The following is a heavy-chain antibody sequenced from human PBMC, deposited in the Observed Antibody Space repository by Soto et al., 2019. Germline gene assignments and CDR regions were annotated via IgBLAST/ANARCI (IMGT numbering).Heavy chain of an antibody. D-gene: IGHD3-3*02. CDR3: GRLSTISWAWAFDI. Sequence: SETLSLTCTVSGGSISNSSYYWGWIRQPPGKGLEWIGNIYYSGSTYYNPSLKSRVTISVDTSKNQFSLKLSSVTAADTAMYNCGRLSTISWAWAFDIWGQGTVVTVSS. CDR2: IYYSGST. V-gene: IGHV4-39*01. CDR1: GGSISNSSYY. J-gene: IGHJ3*02.